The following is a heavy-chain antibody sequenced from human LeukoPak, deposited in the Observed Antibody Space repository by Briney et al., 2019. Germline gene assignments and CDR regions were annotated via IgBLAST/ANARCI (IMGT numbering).Heavy chain of an antibody. V-gene: IGHV4-4*02. CDR1: GGSISDNDW. CDR3: AKVDIVTTPGAFAV. CDR2: SYHSGST. J-gene: IGHJ3*01. Sequence: SETLSLTCAVSGGSISDNDWWTWIRQSPGKGLEWIGDSYHSGSTSYNPSLKSRVTISLDKSKKQVSLKLNSVTATDTAMYYRAKVDIVTTPGAFAVWGQGTMVTVSS. D-gene: IGHD5-12*01.